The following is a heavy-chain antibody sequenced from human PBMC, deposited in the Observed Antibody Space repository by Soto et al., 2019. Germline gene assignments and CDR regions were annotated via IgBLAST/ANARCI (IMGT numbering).Heavy chain of an antibody. D-gene: IGHD3-22*01. CDR1: GYTFTSYG. CDR3: ARDYYYDSSGYYSYYYYYGMDV. J-gene: IGHJ6*02. Sequence: ASVKVSCKASGYTFTSYGISWVRQAPGQGLEWMGWISAYNGNTNYAQKLQGRVTMTTDTSTSTAYMELRSLRSDDTAVYYCARDYYYDSSGYYSYYYYYGMDVWGQGTTVTVSS. V-gene: IGHV1-18*04. CDR2: ISAYNGNT.